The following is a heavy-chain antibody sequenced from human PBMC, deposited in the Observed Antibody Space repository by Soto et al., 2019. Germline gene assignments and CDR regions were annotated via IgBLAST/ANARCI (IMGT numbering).Heavy chain of an antibody. V-gene: IGHV4-61*01. Sequence: QVQLQESGPGLVKPSETLSLTCTVSGGSVSSGSYYWSWIRQPPGKGLEWIGYIYYSGSTNYNPSLKSRVTISVDTSKNQFSLKLSSVTAADTAVYYCATRRDGYNYVSYAFDIWGQGPMVTVSS. CDR3: ATRRDGYNYVSYAFDI. J-gene: IGHJ3*02. CDR2: IYYSGST. D-gene: IGHD5-12*01. CDR1: GGSVSSGSYY.